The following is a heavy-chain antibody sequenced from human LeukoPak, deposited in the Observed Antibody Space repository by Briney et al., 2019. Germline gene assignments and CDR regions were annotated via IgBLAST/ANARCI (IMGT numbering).Heavy chain of an antibody. CDR3: ARDKPDYGDYVAINNWFDP. Sequence: GGSLRLSCAASGFTFDDYGMSWVRQAPGKGLEWVSGINWNGGSTGYADSVKGRFTISRDNAKNSLYLQMNSLRAEDTALYYCARDKPDYGDYVAINNWFDPWGQGTLVTVSS. CDR2: INWNGGST. D-gene: IGHD4-17*01. CDR1: GFTFDDYG. V-gene: IGHV3-20*04. J-gene: IGHJ5*02.